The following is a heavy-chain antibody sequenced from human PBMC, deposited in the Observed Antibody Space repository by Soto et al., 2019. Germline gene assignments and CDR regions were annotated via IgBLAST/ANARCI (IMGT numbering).Heavy chain of an antibody. D-gene: IGHD3-9*01. CDR1: GGSFSSYA. CDR3: ARDPSPDYDILTGPPPNWFDP. J-gene: IGHJ5*02. Sequence: SVKPSCKACGGSFSSYAISWVRQAPEQGLEWMGGIIPIFGTANYAQKFQGRVTITADESTSTAYMELSSLRSEDTAVYYCARDPSPDYDILTGPPPNWFDPWGQGTLVTVSS. V-gene: IGHV1-69*13. CDR2: IIPIFGTA.